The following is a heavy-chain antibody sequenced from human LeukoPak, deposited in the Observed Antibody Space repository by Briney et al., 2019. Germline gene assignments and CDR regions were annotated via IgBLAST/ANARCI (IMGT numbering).Heavy chain of an antibody. Sequence: PSETLSLTCTVSGGSISSGGYYWSWIRQHPGKGLEWIGYIYYSGSTYYNPSLKSRVTISVDTSKNQFSLKLGSVTAADTAVYYCARVLRGTALGHSSSWYPDAFDIWGQGTMVTVSS. CDR1: GGSISSGGYY. CDR3: ARVLRGTALGHSSSWYPDAFDI. D-gene: IGHD6-13*01. CDR2: IYYSGST. V-gene: IGHV4-31*03. J-gene: IGHJ3*02.